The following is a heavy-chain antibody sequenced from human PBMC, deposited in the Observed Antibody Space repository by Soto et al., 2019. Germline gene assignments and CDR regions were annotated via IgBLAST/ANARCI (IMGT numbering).Heavy chain of an antibody. V-gene: IGHV3-23*01. J-gene: IGHJ4*02. CDR1: GFTFSTYA. CDR2: ISSGGDT. CDR3: AKNQWELVY. Sequence: GGSLRLSCAASGFTFSTYAMSWVRQAPGKGLEWVSAISSGGDTYYTDSVKGRFTISRDNSKNTLCLQMNSLRAEDTAVYYCAKNQWELVYWGQGTLVTVSS. D-gene: IGHD1-26*01.